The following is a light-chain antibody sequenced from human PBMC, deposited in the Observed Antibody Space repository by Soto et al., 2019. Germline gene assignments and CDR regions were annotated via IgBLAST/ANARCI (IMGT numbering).Light chain of an antibody. CDR3: QQLTSYPIT. CDR2: AAS. CDR1: QAISTY. Sequence: IQLTQSPSSLSASVGDRVTISCRASQAISTYLAWYQQKPGKAPQLLIFAASTLHSGVPSRFSGSGSGTDFTLTISSLQPEDFATYYCQQLTSYPITFGQGTRREIK. J-gene: IGKJ5*01. V-gene: IGKV1-9*01.